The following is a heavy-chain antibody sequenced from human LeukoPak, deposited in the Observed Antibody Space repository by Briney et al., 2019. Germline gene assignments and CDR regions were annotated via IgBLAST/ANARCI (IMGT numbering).Heavy chain of an antibody. CDR1: GYTFTSYY. Sequence: ASVKVSCKASGYTFTSYYMHWVRQAPGQGLEWMGIINPSGGSTGYAQKFQGRVTMTRNTSITTAYMELSSLRSEDTAVYYCARGPTPLLWFGELFYYYYGMDVWGQGTTVTVSS. J-gene: IGHJ6*02. CDR3: ARGPTPLLWFGELFYYYYGMDV. CDR2: INPSGGST. D-gene: IGHD3-10*01. V-gene: IGHV1-46*01.